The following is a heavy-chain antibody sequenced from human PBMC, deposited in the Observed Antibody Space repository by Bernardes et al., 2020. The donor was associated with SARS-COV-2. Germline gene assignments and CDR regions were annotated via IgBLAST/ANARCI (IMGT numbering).Heavy chain of an antibody. V-gene: IGHV4-59*01. D-gene: IGHD3-16*01. Sequence: SETLSLTCTVSGGSISSYYWSWIRQPPGKGLEWIGYIYYSGSTNYNPSLKSRVTISVDTSKNQFSLKLSSVTAADTAVYYCASMAVGENFDYWGQGTLVTVSS. J-gene: IGHJ4*02. CDR1: GGSISSYY. CDR3: ASMAVGENFDY. CDR2: IYYSGST.